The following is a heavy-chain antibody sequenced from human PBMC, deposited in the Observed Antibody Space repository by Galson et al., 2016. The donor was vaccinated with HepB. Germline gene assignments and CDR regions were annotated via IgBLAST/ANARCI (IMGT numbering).Heavy chain of an antibody. CDR2: VSITGTNT. Sequence: SLRLSCAASGFSFSNYAMSWVRQAPGKGLEWVSTVSITGTNTYYADAVRGRFTISRDSSKNTLSLQMNSLRAEDTAVYYCAKDWDCSSTSCSQRAVDYWGQGTLVTVSS. V-gene: IGHV3-23*01. D-gene: IGHD2-2*01. J-gene: IGHJ4*02. CDR1: GFSFSNYA. CDR3: AKDWDCSSTSCSQRAVDY.